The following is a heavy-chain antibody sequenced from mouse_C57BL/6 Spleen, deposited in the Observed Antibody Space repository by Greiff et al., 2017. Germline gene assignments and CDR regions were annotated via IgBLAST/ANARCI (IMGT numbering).Heavy chain of an antibody. CDR2: INPNNGGT. D-gene: IGHD1-1*01. CDR3: ARSYYGSSDDWFAY. V-gene: IGHV1-26*01. Sequence: EVKLQQSGPELVKPGASVKISCKASGYTFTDYYMNWVKQSHGKSLEWIGDINPNNGGTSYNQKFKGKATLTVDKSSSTAYMELRSLTSEDSAVYYCARSYYGSSDDWFAYWGQGTLVTVSA. J-gene: IGHJ3*01. CDR1: GYTFTDYY.